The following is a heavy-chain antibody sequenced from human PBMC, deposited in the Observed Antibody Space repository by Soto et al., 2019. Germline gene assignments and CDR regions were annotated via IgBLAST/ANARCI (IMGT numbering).Heavy chain of an antibody. CDR2: IYDSGST. Sequence: QLQLRESGPGLVKPSETLSLTCTVSGGSISGGVGGLYYWSWIRQPPGKGLEWIGYIYDSGSTYYNPSLRSRVTISVDPSKNQFSLRRSSVTAADTAVYYCAREVIPLTTDWYFDLWGRGTLVTVSS. J-gene: IGHJ2*01. CDR1: GGSISGGVGGLYY. D-gene: IGHD4-17*01. V-gene: IGHV4-30-4*01. CDR3: AREVIPLTTDWYFDL.